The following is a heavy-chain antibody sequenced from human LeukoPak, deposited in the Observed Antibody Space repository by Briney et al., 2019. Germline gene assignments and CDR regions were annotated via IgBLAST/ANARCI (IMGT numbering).Heavy chain of an antibody. D-gene: IGHD5-24*01. CDR1: GFAFNNYA. J-gene: IGHJ4*02. CDR3: ARDRRWLQSSTFDY. Sequence: GGSLRLSCAASGFAFNNYAMSWVRQAPGKGLEWVSAIGGSGDATYYADSVKGRFTISRDNSKNTLYLQMNSLRAEDTAVYYCARDRRWLQSSTFDYWGQGTLVTVSS. V-gene: IGHV3-23*01. CDR2: IGGSGDAT.